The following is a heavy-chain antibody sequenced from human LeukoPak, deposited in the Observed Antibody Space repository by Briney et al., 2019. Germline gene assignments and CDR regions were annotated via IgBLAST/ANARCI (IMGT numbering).Heavy chain of an antibody. CDR2: INHSGST. V-gene: IGHV4-34*01. CDR3: ASRNFVRFFNY. D-gene: IGHD1-14*01. CDR1: GGSFSGYY. Sequence: PSETLSLTCAVYGGSFSGYYWSRIRQLPGKGLEWIGEINHSGSTNYNPSLKSRVTISVDTSKNQFSLKLSSVTAADTAVYYCASRNFVRFFNYWGQGTLVTVSS. J-gene: IGHJ4*02.